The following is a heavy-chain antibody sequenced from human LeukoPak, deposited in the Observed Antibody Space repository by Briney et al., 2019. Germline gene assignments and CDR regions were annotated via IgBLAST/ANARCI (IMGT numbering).Heavy chain of an antibody. V-gene: IGHV1-46*01. CDR1: GYRLTSYY. CDR3: ASLKTLANSDY. CDR2: IHPSDTST. Sequence: APEKVPCKASGYRLTSYYMYWVRQTPRQGLEWMGIIHPSDTSTSYAQKPQHRVTITSDTPTSTAYMQLSSLRSEDTAVYYCASLKTLANSDYGGQGTLVTVSS. J-gene: IGHJ4*02.